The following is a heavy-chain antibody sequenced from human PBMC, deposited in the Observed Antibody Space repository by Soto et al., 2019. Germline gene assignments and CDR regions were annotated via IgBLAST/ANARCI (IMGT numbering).Heavy chain of an antibody. CDR3: ARGITMVRGVIHTPYFDY. CDR2: IYNSGST. D-gene: IGHD3-10*01. V-gene: IGHV4-31*03. Sequence: PWETRSLTCTGSSGSIGSGGYYWSWIRQHPGKCLEWIGYIYNSGSTYYNPSLKSRVTISVDTSKNQFSLKLSSVTAADTAVYCCARGITMVRGVIHTPYFDYWGQGTLVTVS. J-gene: IGHJ4*02. CDR1: SGSIGSGGYY.